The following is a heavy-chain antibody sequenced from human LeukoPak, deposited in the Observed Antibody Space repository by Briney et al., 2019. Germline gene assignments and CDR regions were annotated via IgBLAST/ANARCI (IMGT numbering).Heavy chain of an antibody. J-gene: IGHJ4*02. CDR1: GFTFSSNG. D-gene: IGHD3-16*02. CDR3: AKNPAADSFPFDR. Sequence: TGTSLGLSCAASGFTFSSNGMHWVRQAPGKGLEWVAVISNDGSNKYYADSVKGRFTISRDNSKSTLHLQMNSLRPEDTAVYYFAKNPAADSFPFDRWGQGTLVTVSS. CDR2: ISNDGSNK. V-gene: IGHV3-30*18.